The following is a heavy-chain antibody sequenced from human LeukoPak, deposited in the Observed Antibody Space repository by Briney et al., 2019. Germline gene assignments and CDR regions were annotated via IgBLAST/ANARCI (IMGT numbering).Heavy chain of an antibody. D-gene: IGHD3-3*01. J-gene: IGHJ4*02. Sequence: GGSLRLSCVASGFTFSSYAMSWVRQAPGKGLEWVSVISGSGASTFYADSVKGRFTISRDTSKNTLYLKMNSLRAEDTAVYYCAKDRTIWQQVTYYFDYWGQGTLVTVSS. CDR2: ISGSGAST. V-gene: IGHV3-23*01. CDR1: GFTFSSYA. CDR3: AKDRTIWQQVTYYFDY.